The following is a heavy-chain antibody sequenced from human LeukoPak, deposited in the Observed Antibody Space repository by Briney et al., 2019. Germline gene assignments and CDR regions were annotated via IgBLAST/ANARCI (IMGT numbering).Heavy chain of an antibody. CDR2: IWYDGSNK. J-gene: IGHJ4*02. V-gene: IGHV3-33*08. D-gene: IGHD3-3*01. CDR3: ARDTGPYYDFWSGYYSY. CDR1: GFTFSSYG. Sequence: TGGSLRLSCAASGFTFSSYGMHWVRQAPGKGLEWVAVIWYDGSNKYYADSVKGRFTISRDNSKNTLYLQMNSLRAEDTAVYYCARDTGPYYDFWSGYYSYWGQGTLVTVSS.